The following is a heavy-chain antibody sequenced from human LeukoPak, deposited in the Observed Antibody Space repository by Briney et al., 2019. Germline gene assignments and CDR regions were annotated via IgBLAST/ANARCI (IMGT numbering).Heavy chain of an antibody. J-gene: IGHJ5*02. Sequence: PSETLSLTCTVSGGSISSYYWSWIRQPPGKGLEWIRYIYTSGSTNYNPSLKSRVTISVDTSKNQFSLKLSSVTAADTAVYYCARQASTAAGDNWFDPWGQGTLVTVSS. V-gene: IGHV4-4*09. CDR1: GGSISSYY. CDR3: ARQASTAAGDNWFDP. CDR2: IYTSGST. D-gene: IGHD6-6*01.